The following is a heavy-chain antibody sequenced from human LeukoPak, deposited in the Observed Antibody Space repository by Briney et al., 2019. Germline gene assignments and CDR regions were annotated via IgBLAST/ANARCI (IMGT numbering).Heavy chain of an antibody. D-gene: IGHD6-6*01. CDR1: GGSISSYY. CDR2: IYTSGST. J-gene: IGHJ4*02. CDR3: ATTEYSSSLAPFDY. V-gene: IGHV4-4*07. Sequence: SETLSLTCTVSGGSISSYYWSWIRQPAGKGLDWIGRIYTSGSTYYNPSLKSRVTISVDTSKNQFSLKLSSVTAADTAVYYCATTEYSSSLAPFDYWGQGALVTVSS.